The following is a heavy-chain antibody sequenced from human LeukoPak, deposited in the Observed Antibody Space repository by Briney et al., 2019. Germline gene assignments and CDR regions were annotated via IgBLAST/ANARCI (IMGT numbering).Heavy chain of an antibody. D-gene: IGHD4/OR15-4a*01. CDR1: GFTFSSYW. CDR3: ARDRFYGGAVAPIDY. V-gene: IGHV3-7*01. CDR2: IKQDGSEE. Sequence: GGSLRLSCAASGFTFSSYWMSWVRQAPGKGLEWVANIKQDGSEEYYVDSVKGRFTISRDNAKNSLYLQMNSLRAEDTAVYYCARDRFYGGAVAPIDYWGQGTLVTVSS. J-gene: IGHJ4*02.